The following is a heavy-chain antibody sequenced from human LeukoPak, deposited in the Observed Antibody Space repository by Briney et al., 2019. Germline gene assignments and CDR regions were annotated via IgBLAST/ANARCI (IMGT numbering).Heavy chain of an antibody. D-gene: IGHD2-2*01. CDR2: FDPEDGET. Sequence: ASVKVSCKVSGYTLTELSMHWVRQAPGNGLEWMGGFDPEDGETIYAQKFQGRVTMTEDTSTDTAYMELSSLRSEDTAVYYCATVPAALWDNWFDPWGQGTLVTVSS. J-gene: IGHJ5*02. CDR1: GYTLTELS. V-gene: IGHV1-24*01. CDR3: ATVPAALWDNWFDP.